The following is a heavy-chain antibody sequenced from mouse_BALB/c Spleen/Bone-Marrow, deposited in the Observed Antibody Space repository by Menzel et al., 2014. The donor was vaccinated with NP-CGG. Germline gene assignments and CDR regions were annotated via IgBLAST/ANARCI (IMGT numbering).Heavy chain of an antibody. D-gene: IGHD1-2*01. V-gene: IGHV7-3*02. Sequence: EVQLVESGGGLVQPGGSLRLSCEASGFTFTDFYMNWVRQPPGKALEWLGFIRNKANGYTTEYSASVKGRFTISRDNSQSILYLQMNTLRVEDSATYYCARDVGRLLFDYWGQGTTLTVSS. CDR2: IRNKANGYTT. J-gene: IGHJ2*01. CDR1: GFTFTDFY. CDR3: ARDVGRLLFDY.